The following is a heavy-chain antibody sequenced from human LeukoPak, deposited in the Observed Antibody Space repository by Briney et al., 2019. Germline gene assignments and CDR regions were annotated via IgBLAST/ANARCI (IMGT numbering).Heavy chain of an antibody. D-gene: IGHD1-7*01. J-gene: IGHJ4*02. Sequence: PSETLSLTCTVSGYSISSGYYWGWIRQPPGKGLEWIGSIYHSGSTYYNPSLKSRVTISVDTSKNQFSLKLSSVTAAHTAVYYCARDPEITGTTSFSDYWGQGTLVTVSS. CDR2: IYHSGST. CDR1: GYSISSGYY. V-gene: IGHV4-38-2*02. CDR3: ARDPEITGTTSFSDY.